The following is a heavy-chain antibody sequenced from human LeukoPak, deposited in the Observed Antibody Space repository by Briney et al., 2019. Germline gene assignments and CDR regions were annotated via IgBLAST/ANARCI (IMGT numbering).Heavy chain of an antibody. CDR3: AKSVGSCSTTSCYSQSNDF. D-gene: IGHD2-2*01. Sequence: PGGSPRLSCAASGFSFSSYAMSWVRQAPGKGLEWVSSISGSGGSTYYADSVKGRFTISRDNSKNTLSLQMNSLRAEDTAVYFCAKSVGSCSTTSCYSQSNDFWGQGTLVTVSS. CDR2: ISGSGGST. CDR1: GFSFSSYA. V-gene: IGHV3-23*01. J-gene: IGHJ4*02.